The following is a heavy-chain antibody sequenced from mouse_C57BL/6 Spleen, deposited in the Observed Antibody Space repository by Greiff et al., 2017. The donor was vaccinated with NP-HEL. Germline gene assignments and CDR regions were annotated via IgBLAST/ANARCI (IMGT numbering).Heavy chain of an antibody. CDR2: ISSGGSYT. CDR1: GFTFSSYG. D-gene: IGHD2-3*01. V-gene: IGHV5-6*03. CDR3: ERHRKVTRREFFAY. J-gene: IGHJ3*01. Sequence: EVKVVESGGGLVQPGGSLKLSCAASGFTFSSYGMSWVRQTPDKRLEWVATISSGGSYTYYPDSVKGRFPISRDNAKNTRYLQMRSLKEEDTDMDYCERHRKVTRREFFAYWGQGTLVTVSA.